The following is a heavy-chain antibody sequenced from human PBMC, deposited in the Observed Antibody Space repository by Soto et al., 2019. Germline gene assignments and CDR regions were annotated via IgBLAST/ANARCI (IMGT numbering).Heavy chain of an antibody. CDR1: GGTFSSYA. CDR3: ARDHYYDSSGYYRYYYGMDV. Sequence: QVQLVQSGAEVKKPGSSVKVSCKASGGTFSSYAISWVRQAPGQGLEWMGGIIPIFGTANYAQKFQGRVAITADESTSTAYMELSSLRSEDTAVYYCARDHYYDSSGYYRYYYGMDVWGQGTTVTVSS. J-gene: IGHJ6*02. V-gene: IGHV1-69*01. CDR2: IIPIFGTA. D-gene: IGHD3-22*01.